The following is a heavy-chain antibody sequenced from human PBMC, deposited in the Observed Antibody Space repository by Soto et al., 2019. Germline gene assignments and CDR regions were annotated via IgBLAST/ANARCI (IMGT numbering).Heavy chain of an antibody. V-gene: IGHV1-2*02. CDR3: ARDLPIVGTTTWDY. Sequence: QVQLVQSGAEVKKSGASVMVSCKASGYTFTGYYIHWVRQAPGQGLEWMGWINPNNGGTNYVQKFQGRDTRTRNTSISTAYMERRRLTSDDTAVYYCARDLPIVGTTTWDYWGQGTLVTVSS. D-gene: IGHD1-26*01. J-gene: IGHJ4*02. CDR2: INPNNGGT. CDR1: GYTFTGYY.